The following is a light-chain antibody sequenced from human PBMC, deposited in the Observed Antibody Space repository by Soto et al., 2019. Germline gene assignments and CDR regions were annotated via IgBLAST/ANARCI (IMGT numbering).Light chain of an antibody. CDR2: AAS. J-gene: IGKJ4*01. V-gene: IGKV1-8*01. Sequence: IRMTQSPSSLSASTGDRVTITCRASQGISSYLAWYQQKPGKAPKLLIYAASTLQSGVPSRFSGSGSVTDFTLTISCLQYEDFATYYCQQYYSDPLTFGGGNKGELK. CDR3: QQYYSDPLT. CDR1: QGISSY.